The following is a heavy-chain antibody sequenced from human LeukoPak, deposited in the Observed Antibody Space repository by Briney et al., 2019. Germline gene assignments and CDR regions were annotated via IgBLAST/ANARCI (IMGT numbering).Heavy chain of an antibody. D-gene: IGHD5-18*01. CDR1: GFTFSSYG. Sequence: GGSLRLSCAASGFTFSSYGMDWVRQAQGKGLEWVAVISYDGSNKYYADSVKGRFTISRDNSKNTLYLQMNSLRAEDTAVYYCAKDYRPAMAYYFDYWGQGTLVTVSS. V-gene: IGHV3-30*18. CDR3: AKDYRPAMAYYFDY. J-gene: IGHJ4*02. CDR2: ISYDGSNK.